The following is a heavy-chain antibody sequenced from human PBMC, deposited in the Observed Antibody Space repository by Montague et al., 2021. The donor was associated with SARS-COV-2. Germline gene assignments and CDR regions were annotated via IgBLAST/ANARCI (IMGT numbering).Heavy chain of an antibody. CDR1: GGSISGDNYY. V-gene: IGHV4-31*03. J-gene: IGHJ2*01. D-gene: IGHD7-27*01. CDR3: ARNRGWGSRGAGYIDL. Sequence: TLSLTCTVSGGSISGDNYYWTWIRRHPGKGLEWIAYIYYTGSTYYNPSLQSRLRTSLDTSKNQFSLTLTSVTAADTAIYSCARNRGWGSRGAGYIDLWGRGTLVTVSS. CDR2: IYYTGST.